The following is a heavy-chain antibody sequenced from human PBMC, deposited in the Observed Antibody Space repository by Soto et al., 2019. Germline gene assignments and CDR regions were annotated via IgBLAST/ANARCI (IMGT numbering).Heavy chain of an antibody. CDR3: AGGRWLLDY. D-gene: IGHD5-12*01. J-gene: IGHJ4*02. Sequence: PGWSLRLSCAASVFTFISYAMHWVRQAPGKGLEWVAVISYDGSNKYYADSVKGRFTVSRDNSKNTLYLQMNSLRAEDTAVYYCAGGRWLLDYWGQGTLVTVSS. CDR2: ISYDGSNK. V-gene: IGHV3-30*04. CDR1: VFTFISYA.